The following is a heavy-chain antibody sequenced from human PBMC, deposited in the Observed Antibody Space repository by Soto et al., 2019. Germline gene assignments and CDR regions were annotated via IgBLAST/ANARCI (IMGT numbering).Heavy chain of an antibody. Sequence: QVQLVQSGAEVKKPGASVKVSCKASGYTFTNYGISWVRQAPGQGLEWMGWISVYNGNTNYAQKLQGRATMTTDTATSTDYMELRTLGSDDTAVYYSAGESPPTDYWGQGTLVTVSS. CDR1: GYTFTNYG. J-gene: IGHJ4*02. CDR3: AGESPPTDY. CDR2: ISVYNGNT. V-gene: IGHV1-18*01.